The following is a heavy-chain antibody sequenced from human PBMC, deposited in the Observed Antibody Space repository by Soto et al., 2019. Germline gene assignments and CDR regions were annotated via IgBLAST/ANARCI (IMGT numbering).Heavy chain of an antibody. CDR2: IYYSGST. V-gene: IGHV4-59*01. CDR3: ARVTKYYYHMDV. CDR1: GGSISSYY. J-gene: IGHJ6*03. Sequence: PSETLSLTCTVSGGSISSYYWSWIRQPPGKGLEWIGYIYYSGSTNYNPSLKSRVTISVDTSKNQFSLKLSSVTAADTAVYYCARVTKYYYHMDVWGKGTTVTVSS. D-gene: IGHD4-17*01.